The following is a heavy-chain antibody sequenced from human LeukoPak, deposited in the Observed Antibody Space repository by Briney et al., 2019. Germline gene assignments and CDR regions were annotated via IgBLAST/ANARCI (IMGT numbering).Heavy chain of an antibody. CDR2: IDFTGTA. Sequence: KASGTPSLTLTVPGGSPSSHFSWWVPAPPREGGGWVGYIDFTGTATYNPSLKSRVTISLDTSKNQFSLKLTSVTTADTAAYYCARTYYFASGSYYDEWGFDFWGQGTLVTVSS. CDR3: ARTYYFASGSYYDEWGFDF. CDR1: GGSPSSHF. V-gene: IGHV4-59*11. J-gene: IGHJ4*02. D-gene: IGHD3-10*01.